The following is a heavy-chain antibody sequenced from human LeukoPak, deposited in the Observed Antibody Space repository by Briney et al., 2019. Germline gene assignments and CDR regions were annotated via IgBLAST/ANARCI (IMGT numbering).Heavy chain of an antibody. CDR1: GGSISTYY. J-gene: IGHJ4*02. D-gene: IGHD1-26*01. CDR2: IYYGGST. Sequence: SETLSLTCTVSGGSISTYYWSWIRQPPGKGLEWIGYIYYGGSTNYNPSLKSRVTISVDRSKNQFSVTLNSVTAADTAVYYCASGRRSGSYSPFNYWGQGTLVTVSS. CDR3: ASGRRSGSYSPFNY. V-gene: IGHV4-59*12.